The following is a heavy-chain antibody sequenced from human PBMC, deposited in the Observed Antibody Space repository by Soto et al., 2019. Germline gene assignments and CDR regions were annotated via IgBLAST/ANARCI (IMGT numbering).Heavy chain of an antibody. J-gene: IGHJ5*02. Sequence: QLQVQESGPGLVKPSETLSLTCNVSGGSISNYYWTWVRQSPEKGLEWIGYMYYNGNINYNPSLKSRVTIPIDTSKNQFSLTLKSVTAADTAVYYCASGGNWFDPWGQGVLVTVSS. CDR2: MYYNGNI. D-gene: IGHD3-16*01. V-gene: IGHV4-59*01. CDR1: GGSISNYY. CDR3: ASGGNWFDP.